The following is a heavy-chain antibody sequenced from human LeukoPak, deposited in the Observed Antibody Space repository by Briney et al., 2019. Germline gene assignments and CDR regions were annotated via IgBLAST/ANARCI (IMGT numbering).Heavy chain of an antibody. CDR1: GFTVSSNY. CDR3: AASAGRPRLDF. J-gene: IGHJ4*02. Sequence: GGSLRLSCAASGFTVSSNYMTWVRQAPGKGLEWVSVIYSGGSTYYADSVKGRFTISRDNSKNTLYLQMNSLKTEDTAVYFCAASAGRPRLDFWGQGTLVTVSS. CDR2: IYSGGST. V-gene: IGHV3-66*02. D-gene: IGHD6-19*01.